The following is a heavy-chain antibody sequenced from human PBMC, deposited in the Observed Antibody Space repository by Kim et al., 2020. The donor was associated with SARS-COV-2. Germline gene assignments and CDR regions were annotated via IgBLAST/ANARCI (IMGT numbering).Heavy chain of an antibody. Sequence: ANSLKGRVTSARDKSKNTLYLKMNSLRAEDTAVYYCARDNGDYVRGFVDYWGQGTLVTVS. CDR3: ARDNGDYVRGFVDY. D-gene: IGHD4-17*01. V-gene: IGHV3-66*01. J-gene: IGHJ4*02.